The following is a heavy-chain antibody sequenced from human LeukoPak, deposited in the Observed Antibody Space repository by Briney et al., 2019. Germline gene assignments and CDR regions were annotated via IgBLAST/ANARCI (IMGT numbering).Heavy chain of an antibody. J-gene: IGHJ6*03. D-gene: IGHD1-7*01. CDR3: ASWGGTTFTLRDYYYMDV. Sequence: GGSLRLSCAASGFTFSRYGMHWVRQAPGKGLEWVAFIHDDGSNENYADSVKGRFTISRDNSKSTLYLQMNSLRAGDTAVYFCASWGGTTFTLRDYYYMDVWGKGTTVTVSS. CDR2: IHDDGSNE. V-gene: IGHV3-30*02. CDR1: GFTFSRYG.